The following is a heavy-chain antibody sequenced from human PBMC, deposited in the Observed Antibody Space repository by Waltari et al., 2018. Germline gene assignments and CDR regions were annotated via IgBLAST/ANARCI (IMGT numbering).Heavy chain of an antibody. CDR2: FEPEDGEK. CDR1: GYTLTELS. Sequence: QVQLVQSGAEVKKPGASVKVSCKVSGYTLTELSMHWVRQAPGKGLEWMGGFEPEDGEKIDAQKCQGRVTMTEETSTDTAYMELSSLRSEDTAVYYGATEWVRTTVTTGYYYGMDVWGQGTTVTVSS. J-gene: IGHJ6*02. D-gene: IGHD4-17*01. CDR3: ATEWVRTTVTTGYYYGMDV. V-gene: IGHV1-24*01.